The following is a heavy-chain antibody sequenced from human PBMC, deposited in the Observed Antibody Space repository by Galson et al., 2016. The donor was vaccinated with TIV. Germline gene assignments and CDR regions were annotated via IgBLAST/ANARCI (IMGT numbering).Heavy chain of an antibody. D-gene: IGHD1-1*01. Sequence: TLSLTCAVSGDSMSSGDYSWSWIQQPPGKGLEWIAYIYQHGSTYYNPSLKSRVTLSVDKSKNQFSLNLASVTAADTAVYYCARAHPGYYFDYWGQGTLVTVSS. CDR3: ARAHPGYYFDY. V-gene: IGHV4-30-2*01. CDR1: GDSMSSGDYS. CDR2: IYQHGST. J-gene: IGHJ4*02.